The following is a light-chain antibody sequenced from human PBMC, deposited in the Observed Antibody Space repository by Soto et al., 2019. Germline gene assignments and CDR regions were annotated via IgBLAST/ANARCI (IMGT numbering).Light chain of an antibody. CDR1: QSISSW. CDR2: DAS. Sequence: DIQMTQSPSTLSASVGDRVTITCRASQSISSWLAWYQQRPGKAPKLLIYDASSLETGVPSRFSGSGSDQEFALTINTLNPEEFATYPCQLYNRYQLTLRGGTKV. CDR3: QLYNRYQLT. V-gene: IGKV1-5*01. J-gene: IGKJ4*01.